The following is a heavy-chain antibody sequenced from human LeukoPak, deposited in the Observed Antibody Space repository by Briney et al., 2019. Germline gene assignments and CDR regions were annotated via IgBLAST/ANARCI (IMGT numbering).Heavy chain of an antibody. CDR3: VADLGDYADF. V-gene: IGHV3-74*01. CDR1: GFTFSRYW. Sequence: GGSLRLSCAASGFTFSRYWMHWVRQAPGEGLVWVSRIKTDGTYTCNADSVKGRFTISRDNAKSTLYLQMNSLRVEDTAVYYCVADLGDYADFWGQGTLVTVSS. CDR2: IKTDGTYT. J-gene: IGHJ4*02.